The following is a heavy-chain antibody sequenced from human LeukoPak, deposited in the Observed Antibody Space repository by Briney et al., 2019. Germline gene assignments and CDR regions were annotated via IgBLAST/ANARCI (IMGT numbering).Heavy chain of an antibody. CDR2: IYYSGST. J-gene: IGHJ5*02. V-gene: IGHV4-39*07. Sequence: PSETLSLTCTVSGGSISSSSYYWGWIRQPPGKGLEWIGSIYYSGSTNYNPSLKSRVTISVDTSKNQFSLKLSSVTAADTAVYYCAGEENYYDSSGYYLPWGQGTLVTVSS. CDR3: AGEENYYDSSGYYLP. D-gene: IGHD3-22*01. CDR1: GGSISSSSYY.